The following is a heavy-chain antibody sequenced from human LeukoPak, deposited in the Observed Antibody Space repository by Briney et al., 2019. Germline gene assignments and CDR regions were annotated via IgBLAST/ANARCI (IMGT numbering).Heavy chain of an antibody. CDR1: GFIFSNAW. CDR3: ATPNCSSTSCYRRYYNWFDP. D-gene: IGHD2-2*01. CDR2: VKSIADGGTT. Sequence: PGGSLRLSCAASGFIFSNAWMNWVRQAPGKGLEWVGRVKSIADGGTTDYVAPVKGRFTISRDDSQNTLYLQMNSLKTEDTAVYYCATPNCSSTSCYRRYYNWFDPWGQGTLVTVSS. V-gene: IGHV3-15*07. J-gene: IGHJ5*02.